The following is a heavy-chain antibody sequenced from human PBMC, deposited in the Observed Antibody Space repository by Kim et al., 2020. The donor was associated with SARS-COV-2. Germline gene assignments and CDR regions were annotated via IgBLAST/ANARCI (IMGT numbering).Heavy chain of an antibody. V-gene: IGHV3-74*01. D-gene: IGHD1-26*01. J-gene: IGHJ4*02. CDR1: GFTFSSYW. Sequence: GGLRLSCAASGFTFSSYWMHWVRQAPGKGLVWVSRINSDGGTTSYADSMKGRFTISRDNAKSTLYLQMNSLRAEDTAVYYCASRRYTGTYYYFDYWGQGTLVTVSS. CDR2: INSDGGTT. CDR3: ASRRYTGTYYYFDY.